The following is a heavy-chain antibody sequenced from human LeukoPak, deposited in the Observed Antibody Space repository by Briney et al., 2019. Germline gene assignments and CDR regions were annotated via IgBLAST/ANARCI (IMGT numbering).Heavy chain of an antibody. D-gene: IGHD2-21*02. CDR2: IIPIFDTA. V-gene: IGHV1-69*13. Sequence: SVKVSCKASGGTFSSYAISWVRQAPGQGLEWMGGIIPIFDTANYAQKFQGRVTITADESTSTAYMELSSLRSEDTAVYYCARDCLPWPDCYAFDAFDIWGQGTMVTVSS. CDR3: ARDCLPWPDCYAFDAFDI. CDR1: GGTFSSYA. J-gene: IGHJ3*02.